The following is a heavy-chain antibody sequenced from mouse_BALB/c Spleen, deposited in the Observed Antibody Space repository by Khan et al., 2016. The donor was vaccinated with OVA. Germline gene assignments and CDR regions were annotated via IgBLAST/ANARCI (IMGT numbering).Heavy chain of an antibody. CDR1: GYTFTSNT. Sequence: QMQLEESGAELVRPGASVKMSCKASGYTFTSNTMHWLKQRPGLGLEWIGYINPRSSYTNYNQRFKDKATLTADKSSSTAYMQLSSLTSEDSAVYYCARRSTGYAMDYWGQGTSVTVSS. V-gene: IGHV1-4*01. CDR2: INPRSSYT. J-gene: IGHJ4*01. CDR3: ARRSTGYAMDY.